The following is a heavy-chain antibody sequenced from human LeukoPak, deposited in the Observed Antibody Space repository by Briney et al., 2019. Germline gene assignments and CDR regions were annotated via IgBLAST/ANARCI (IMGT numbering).Heavy chain of an antibody. V-gene: IGHV4-39*07. CDR2: INHNGST. CDR1: GGSISSGDYS. D-gene: IGHD3-3*01. CDR3: ASTRFRYYFDH. Sequence: PSETLSLTCTVSGGSISSGDYSWSWIRRPPGKGLEWLGEINHNGSTNYNPSLKSRVTISVDTSKNQFSLKLSSVTAADTAVYYCASTRFRYYFDHWGQGTLVTVSS. J-gene: IGHJ4*02.